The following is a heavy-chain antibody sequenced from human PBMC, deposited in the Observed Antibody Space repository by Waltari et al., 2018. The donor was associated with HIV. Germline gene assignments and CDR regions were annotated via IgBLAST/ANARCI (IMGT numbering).Heavy chain of an antibody. J-gene: IGHJ6*02. CDR3: ATTRQWLVHSGLDV. CDR1: GYILTELS. Sequence: QVQLVQSGAEVKKPGASVKVSCKVSGYILTELSIHWVRQAPGDGLEWMGGFDPEDRETICAQKVQGRVTMTEDKSTDTTYMELSSLGSEDTAVYYCATTRQWLVHSGLDVWGQGTTVTVSS. V-gene: IGHV1-24*01. CDR2: FDPEDRET. D-gene: IGHD6-19*01.